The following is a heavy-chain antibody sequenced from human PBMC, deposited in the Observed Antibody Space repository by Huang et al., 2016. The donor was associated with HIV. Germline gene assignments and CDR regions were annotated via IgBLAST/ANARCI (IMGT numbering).Heavy chain of an antibody. V-gene: IGHV4-59*02. CDR3: VRDQGRLAVGGIDNWFDP. CDR1: GDSVSSHY. D-gene: IGHD6-19*01. CDR2: VYDSGTT. Sequence: QVRLQESGPGLVQPSETLSLSCTVSGDSVSSHYWGWIRHPPGKGLEWIGIVYDSGTTKYNPRLKSRITISVETSKNGFSLNITSVSAADTAMYFCVRDQGRLAVGGIDNWFDPWGQGALVTVSS. J-gene: IGHJ5*02.